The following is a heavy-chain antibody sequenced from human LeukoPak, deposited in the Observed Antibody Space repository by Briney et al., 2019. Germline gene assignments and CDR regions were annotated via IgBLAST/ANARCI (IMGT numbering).Heavy chain of an antibody. V-gene: IGHV1-2*02. CDR2: INPNSGGT. D-gene: IGHD5-24*01. Sequence: ASVKVSCKASGYTFTSYDINWVRQAPGQGLERMGWINPNSGGTNYAQKFQGRVTMTRDTSISTAYMELSRLRSDDTAVYYCARWLQDEGFDPWGQGTLVTVSS. CDR1: GYTFTSYD. J-gene: IGHJ5*02. CDR3: ARWLQDEGFDP.